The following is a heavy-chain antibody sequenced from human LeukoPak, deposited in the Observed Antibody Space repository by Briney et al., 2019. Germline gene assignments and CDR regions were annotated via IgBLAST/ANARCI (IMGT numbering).Heavy chain of an antibody. CDR2: IDPAGSST. J-gene: IGHJ5*02. Sequence: HPGGSLRLSCAASGFTLSRYWMHWVRQAPGKGLVWVARIDPAGSSTSYADSVRGRFTISRDNAKNTLHLQMNSLRVEDTAVYYCARAPSRRFKIDPWGQGTLVTVSS. D-gene: IGHD6-6*01. CDR1: GFTLSRYW. CDR3: ARAPSRRFKIDP. V-gene: IGHV3-74*01.